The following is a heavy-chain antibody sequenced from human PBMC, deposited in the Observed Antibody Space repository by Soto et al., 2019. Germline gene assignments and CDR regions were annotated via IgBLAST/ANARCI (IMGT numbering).Heavy chain of an antibody. D-gene: IGHD6-13*01. CDR3: ARERDVAAPGTVETDYYYGMDV. CDR1: GGNFRSQSIS. Sequence: QVQLVQSGAEVKKPGSSVKVSCKASGGNFRSQSISISWVRQAPGQGLEWMGRAIPVLGVANYAQKFQGRVTITADKFTSTVYMDLSSLRSEDTAVYYCARERDVAAPGTVETDYYYGMDVWGQGTTVTVSS. V-gene: IGHV1-69*08. CDR2: AIPVLGVA. J-gene: IGHJ6*02.